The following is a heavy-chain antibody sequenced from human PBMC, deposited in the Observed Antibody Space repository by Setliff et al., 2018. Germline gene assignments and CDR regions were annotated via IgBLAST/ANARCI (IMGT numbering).Heavy chain of an antibody. CDR3: VREYDGNYDDAFDI. Sequence: PSETLSLTCSVSGDSMSFSYWSWIRQPPGKGLEWIGYIYYSGSTDSHPSLKSRVSISIDTSKNQFSLNVSSVTAADTAMYYCVREYDGNYDDAFDIWGQGTMVTVSS. D-gene: IGHD4-4*01. J-gene: IGHJ3*02. V-gene: IGHV4-59*01. CDR2: IYYSGST. CDR1: GDSMSFSY.